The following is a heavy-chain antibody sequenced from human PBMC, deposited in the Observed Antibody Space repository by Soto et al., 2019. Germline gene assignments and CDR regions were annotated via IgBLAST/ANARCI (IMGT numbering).Heavy chain of an antibody. CDR3: ARTSVSQSNAFDF. Sequence: SVKVSCKASGGTFRNLAINWVRQAPGQGLEWMGGFIPIIGGGINAQKFQGRVTITSDESTSTDYMELSSLKSEDTAMYFCARTSVSQSNAFDFWGQGKMVTVSS. CDR1: GGTFRNLA. CDR2: FIPIIGGG. J-gene: IGHJ3*01. V-gene: IGHV1-69*13.